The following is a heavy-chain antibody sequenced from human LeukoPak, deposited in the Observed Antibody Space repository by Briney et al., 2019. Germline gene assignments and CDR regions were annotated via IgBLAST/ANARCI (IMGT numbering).Heavy chain of an antibody. CDR3: AENSGYGQIDY. CDR2: ISGSGGDT. D-gene: IGHD5-12*01. CDR1: GFTFSNYG. J-gene: IGHJ4*02. Sequence: PGGSLRLSCAASGFTFSNYGMSWVRQAPGKGLEWVSTISGSGGDTYYADSVKGRFTIPRDSSKNTLYLQMNSLRVEDTAVYYCAENSGYGQIDYWGQGTLVTVSS. V-gene: IGHV3-23*01.